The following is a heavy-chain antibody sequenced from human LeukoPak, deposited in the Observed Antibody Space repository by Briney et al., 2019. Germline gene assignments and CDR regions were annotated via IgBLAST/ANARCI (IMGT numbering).Heavy chain of an antibody. J-gene: IGHJ4*02. Sequence: ASVKVSCKASGYTFNSHGISWVRQAPGQGLEWMGWISAYIGNTNYAQKLQDRVTLTTDISTSTAYMELRSLRSDDTAVYYCARGGGRYYYDSSGYGDYWGQGTLVTVSS. CDR1: GYTFNSHG. CDR3: ARGGGRYYYDSSGYGDY. V-gene: IGHV1-18*01. D-gene: IGHD3-22*01. CDR2: ISAYIGNT.